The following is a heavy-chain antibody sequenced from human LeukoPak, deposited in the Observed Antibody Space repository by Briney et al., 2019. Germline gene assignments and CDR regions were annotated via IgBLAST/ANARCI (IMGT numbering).Heavy chain of an antibody. Sequence: GASLRLSCAASGFTFTTYAMTWVRQAPGKGLEWVSSIGAGGDATFYSDSVKGRFTISRDNSMNTLYLQMSSLRADDTAVYYCGRPTKFWLIQGDGVDVWGQGTTVTVSS. D-gene: IGHD6-19*01. CDR2: IGAGGDAT. J-gene: IGHJ6*02. CDR1: GFTFTTYA. V-gene: IGHV3-23*01. CDR3: GRPTKFWLIQGDGVDV.